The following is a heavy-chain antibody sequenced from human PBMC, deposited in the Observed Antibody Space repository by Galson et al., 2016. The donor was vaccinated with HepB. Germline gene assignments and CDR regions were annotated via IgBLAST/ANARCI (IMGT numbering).Heavy chain of an antibody. CDR1: GFTFSTYW. Sequence: SLRLSCAASGFTFSTYWMSWVRQAPGKGLEWVANIKEDGSEKYSVDSLKGRFTISRDNAKNSLYLQMNSLRAEDTAVYYCARMCSGGSCYSYWGQGTLVTVSS. CDR3: ARMCSGGSCYSY. V-gene: IGHV3-7*01. CDR2: IKEDGSEK. D-gene: IGHD2-15*01. J-gene: IGHJ4*02.